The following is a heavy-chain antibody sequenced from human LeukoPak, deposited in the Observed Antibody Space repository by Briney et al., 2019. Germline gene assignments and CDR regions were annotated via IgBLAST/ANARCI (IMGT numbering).Heavy chain of an antibody. V-gene: IGHV3-43*02. J-gene: IGHJ5*02. CDR2: ISGDGGST. Sequence: GGSLRLSCAASGFIFSDYWMSWVRQAPGKGLEWVSLISGDGGSTYYADSVKGRFTISRDNSKNSLYLQMNSLRTEDTALYYCAKDRVRFLEWLFEAPWFDPWGQGTLVTVSS. CDR1: GFIFSDYW. D-gene: IGHD3-3*01. CDR3: AKDRVRFLEWLFEAPWFDP.